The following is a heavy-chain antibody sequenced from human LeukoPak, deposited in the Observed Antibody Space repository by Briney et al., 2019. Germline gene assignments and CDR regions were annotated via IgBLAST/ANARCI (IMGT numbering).Heavy chain of an antibody. J-gene: IGHJ4*02. D-gene: IGHD3-22*01. CDR2: IWYGGSNK. CDR1: GFTFDDYG. Sequence: GGSLRLSCAASGFTFDDYGMSWVRQAPGKGLEWVAVIWYGGSNKYYADSVKGRFTISRDNSKNTLYLQMNSLRAEDTAVYYCAKEKDYYDSGGQFDYWGQGTLVTVSS. CDR3: AKEKDYYDSGGQFDY. V-gene: IGHV3-30*02.